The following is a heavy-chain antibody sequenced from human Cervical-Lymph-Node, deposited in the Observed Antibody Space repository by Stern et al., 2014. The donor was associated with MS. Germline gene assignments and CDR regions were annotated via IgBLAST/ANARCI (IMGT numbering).Heavy chain of an antibody. CDR2: ISPNSGGT. J-gene: IGHJ1*01. V-gene: IGHV1-2*02. Sequence: VQLVESGAEVKKPGASVKVSCKASGYTFTGSYMHWVRQAPGQGLEWMGWISPNSGGTNYAQELQGRVTMTRDTSISTAYMELSRLRSDDTAVYYCAREGLKYFQHWGQGTLVSVSS. CDR1: GYTFTGSY. CDR3: AREGLKYFQH.